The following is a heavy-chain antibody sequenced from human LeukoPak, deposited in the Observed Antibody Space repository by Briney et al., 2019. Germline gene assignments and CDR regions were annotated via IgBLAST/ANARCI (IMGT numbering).Heavy chain of an antibody. CDR1: GFTFSDYY. Sequence: GGSLRLSCAASGFTFSDYYMSWIRQAPGKGLEWVSYISSSGSTIYYADSVKGRFTISRDNAKSSLYLQMNSLRAEDTAVYYCARDGARPGIAAAGIIYWGQGTLVTVSS. J-gene: IGHJ4*02. V-gene: IGHV3-11*01. CDR3: ARDGARPGIAAAGIIY. D-gene: IGHD6-13*01. CDR2: ISSSGSTI.